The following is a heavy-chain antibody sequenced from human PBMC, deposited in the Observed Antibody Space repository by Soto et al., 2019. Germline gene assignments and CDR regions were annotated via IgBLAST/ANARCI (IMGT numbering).Heavy chain of an antibody. CDR3: TTDWGSGTHYARAFDV. Sequence: EVLLVESGGGLVKPGGSLRLSCAASGFAFKYARMTWVRQAPGKGLVWVGHIRSNIDGATTAYAAPVKGRFTISRDESKNTMDLQMNSLITEDTAVYYCTTDWGSGTHYARAFDVWGQGTMVTVSS. D-gene: IGHD3-16*01. V-gene: IGHV3-15*01. CDR2: IRSNIDGATT. J-gene: IGHJ3*01. CDR1: GFAFKYAR.